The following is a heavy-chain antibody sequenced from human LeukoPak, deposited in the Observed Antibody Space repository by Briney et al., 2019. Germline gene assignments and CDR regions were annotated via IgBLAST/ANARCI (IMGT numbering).Heavy chain of an antibody. D-gene: IGHD6-13*01. CDR3: ARGGRQQLVQGKIDY. CDR1: GYTFTSYA. Sequence: GASVKVSCKASGYTFTSYAMNWVRQAPGQGLEWMGWINTNTGNPTYAQGFTGRFVFSLDTSVSTAYLQISSLKAEDTAVYYCARGGRQQLVQGKIDYWGQGTLVTVSS. V-gene: IGHV7-4-1*02. J-gene: IGHJ4*02. CDR2: INTNTGNP.